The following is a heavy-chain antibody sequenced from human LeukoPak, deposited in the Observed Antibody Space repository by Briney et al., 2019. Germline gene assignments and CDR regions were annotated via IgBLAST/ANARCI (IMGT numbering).Heavy chain of an antibody. Sequence: PGGSLRLSCAASGFTFSSFAMSWVRQAPGKGLEWVAVISYDGSNKYYADSVKGRFTISRDNSKNTLYLQMNSLRAEDTAVFHCAKDLGFGELSLDYWGQGTLVTVSS. D-gene: IGHD3-10*01. V-gene: IGHV3-30*18. CDR3: AKDLGFGELSLDY. J-gene: IGHJ4*02. CDR2: ISYDGSNK. CDR1: GFTFSSFA.